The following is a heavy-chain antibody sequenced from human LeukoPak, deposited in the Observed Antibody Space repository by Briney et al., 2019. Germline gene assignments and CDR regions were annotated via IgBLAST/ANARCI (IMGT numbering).Heavy chain of an antibody. CDR2: KNPNSGNT. CDR1: GYTFTSYD. CDR3: ARGGGWDYYYYYMDV. Sequence: ASVKVSCKASGYTFTSYDFNWVRQATGQGLEWMGWKNPNSGNTGYAQKFQGRVTMTRNTSISTAYMELSSLRSEDTAVYYCARGGGWDYYYYYMDVWGKGTTVTVSS. D-gene: IGHD3-16*01. J-gene: IGHJ6*03. V-gene: IGHV1-8*01.